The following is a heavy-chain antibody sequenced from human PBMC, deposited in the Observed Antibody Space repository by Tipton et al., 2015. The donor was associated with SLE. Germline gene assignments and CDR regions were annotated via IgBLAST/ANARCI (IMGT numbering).Heavy chain of an antibody. J-gene: IGHJ4*02. CDR2: IDTSGDT. CDR1: GGSISTYF. Sequence: TLSLTCTISGGSISTYFWSWIRQPAGKGLEWIGRIDTSGDTKYSPSLKSRVTISVDTSKNQFFVKLTSVTAADTAVYFCARGDSGSYFRIWGQGTLVTVSS. CDR3: ARGDSGSYFRI. D-gene: IGHD1-26*01. V-gene: IGHV4-4*07.